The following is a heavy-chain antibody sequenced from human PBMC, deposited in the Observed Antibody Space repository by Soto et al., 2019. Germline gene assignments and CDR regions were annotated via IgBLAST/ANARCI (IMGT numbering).Heavy chain of an antibody. CDR1: GGSISSGDYY. CDR3: ARGIRDGYNYLDY. CDR2: IYYSGST. Sequence: QVQLQESGPGLVKPSQTLSLTCTVSGGSISSGDYYWSWIRQPPGKGLEWIGYIYYSGSTYYNPSPKSRVTISVDTSKNQFSLKLSSVTAADTAVYYCARGIRDGYNYLDYWGQGTLVTVSS. J-gene: IGHJ4*02. V-gene: IGHV4-30-4*01. D-gene: IGHD5-12*01.